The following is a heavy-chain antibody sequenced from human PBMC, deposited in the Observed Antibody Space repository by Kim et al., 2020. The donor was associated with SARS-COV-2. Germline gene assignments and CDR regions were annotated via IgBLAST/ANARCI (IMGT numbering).Heavy chain of an antibody. D-gene: IGHD3-10*01. J-gene: IGHJ4*02. CDR3: AKRGHTMVRSFDY. Sequence: YAASVKGRFTISRENAKNTLYLQMNSLGAEDTAVYYCAKRGHTMVRSFDYWGQGTLVTVSS. V-gene: IGHV3-23*01.